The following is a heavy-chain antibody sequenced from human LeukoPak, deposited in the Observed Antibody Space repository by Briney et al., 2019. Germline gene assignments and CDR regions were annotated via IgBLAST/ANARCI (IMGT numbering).Heavy chain of an antibody. CDR3: ASDPSSSYYYDSSGYYSYDC. V-gene: IGHV3-23*01. Sequence: GGSLRLSCAASGFTFSSYGMHWVRQAPGKGLEWVSALTGSGISTYYAVSVKGRFTISRDNSKNTLYLQMNSLRAEDTAVYYCASDPSSSYYYDSSGYYSYDCWGQGTLVTVSS. J-gene: IGHJ4*02. CDR2: LTGSGIST. D-gene: IGHD3-22*01. CDR1: GFTFSSYG.